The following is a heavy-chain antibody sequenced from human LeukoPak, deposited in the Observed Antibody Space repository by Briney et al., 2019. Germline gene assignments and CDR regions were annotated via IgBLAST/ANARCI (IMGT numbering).Heavy chain of an antibody. CDR1: GFTFSYAW. D-gene: IGHD2-2*01. CDR2: IKQDGSEK. V-gene: IGHV3-7*01. J-gene: IGHJ4*02. Sequence: PGGSLRLSCAASGFTFSYAWMSWVRQAPGKGLEWVANIKQDGSEKYYVDSVKGRFTISRDNAKNSLYLQMNSLRAEDTAVYYCAREGEFVVVPAAPIDYWGQGTLVTVSS. CDR3: AREGEFVVVPAAPIDY.